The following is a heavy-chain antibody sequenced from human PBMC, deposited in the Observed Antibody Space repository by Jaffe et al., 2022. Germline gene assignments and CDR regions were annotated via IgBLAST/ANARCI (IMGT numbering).Heavy chain of an antibody. V-gene: IGHV7-4-1*02. J-gene: IGHJ6*03. CDR3: ARGGGRWIQLWLRPFHNYYMDV. CDR1: GYTFTSYA. Sequence: QVQLVQSGSELKKPGASVKVSCKASGYTFTSYAMNWVRQAPGQGLEWMGWINTNTGNPTYAQGFTGRFVFSLDTSVSTAYLQISSLKAEDTAVYYCARGGGRWIQLWLRPFHNYYMDVWGKGTTVTVSS. D-gene: IGHD5-18*01. CDR2: INTNTGNP.